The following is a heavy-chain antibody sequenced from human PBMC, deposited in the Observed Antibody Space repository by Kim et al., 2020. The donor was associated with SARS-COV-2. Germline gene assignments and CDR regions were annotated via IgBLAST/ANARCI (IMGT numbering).Heavy chain of an antibody. CDR1: GFTFSSYS. V-gene: IGHV3-48*02. Sequence: GGSLRLSCAASGFTFSSYSMNWVRQAPGKGLEWVSYISSSSSTIYYADSVKGRFTISRDNAKNSLYLQMNSLRDEDTAVYYCARDPPRPPWDYWYFDLWGRGTLVTVSS. CDR2: ISSSSSTI. J-gene: IGHJ2*01. D-gene: IGHD1-26*01. CDR3: ARDPPRPPWDYWYFDL.